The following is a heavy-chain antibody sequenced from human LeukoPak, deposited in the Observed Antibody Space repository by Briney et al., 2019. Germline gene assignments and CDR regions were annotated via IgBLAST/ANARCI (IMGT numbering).Heavy chain of an antibody. CDR3: ARRYSSPSRRNWFDP. CDR2: INHSGST. J-gene: IGHJ5*02. V-gene: IGHV4-34*01. Sequence: TPSETLSLTCAVYGGSFSGYYWSWIRQPPGKGLEWIGEINHSGSTNYNPSLKSRVTISVDTSKNQFSLKLSSVTAADTAVYYCARRYSSPSRRNWFDPWGQGTLVTVSS. CDR1: GGSFSGYY. D-gene: IGHD6-6*01.